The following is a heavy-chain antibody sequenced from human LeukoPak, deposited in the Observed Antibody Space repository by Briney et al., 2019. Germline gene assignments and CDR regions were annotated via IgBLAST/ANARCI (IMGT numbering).Heavy chain of an antibody. CDR1: GFTFSSYS. CDR2: ISSSSSYI. D-gene: IGHD3-16*01. J-gene: IGHJ4*02. Sequence: PGGSLRLSCAASGFTFSSYSMNWVRQAPGKGLEWVSSISSSSSYIYYADSVKGRFTISRDNAKNSLYMQMNSLRAEDTAVYYCAKDSLADIDYWGQGTLVTVSS. V-gene: IGHV3-21*01. CDR3: AKDSLADIDY.